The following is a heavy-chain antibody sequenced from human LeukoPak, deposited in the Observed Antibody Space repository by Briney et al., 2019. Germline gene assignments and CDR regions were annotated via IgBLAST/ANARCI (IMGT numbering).Heavy chain of an antibody. CDR2: IWHDGSNA. Sequence: GGSLRLSCAASGISFSSYGIHWVRQAPGKSLEWVAVIWHDGSNAFYADSVRGRLSIPRDDSKNTVYLQMDYLRVEDTALYFCAKDSRGGWTGYFDLWGQGTLVTVSS. V-gene: IGHV3-33*06. D-gene: IGHD6-19*01. J-gene: IGHJ4*02. CDR1: GISFSSYG. CDR3: AKDSRGGWTGYFDL.